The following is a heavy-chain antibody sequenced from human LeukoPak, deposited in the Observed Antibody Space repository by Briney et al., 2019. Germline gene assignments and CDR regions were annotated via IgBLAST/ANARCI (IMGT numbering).Heavy chain of an antibody. CDR2: ISSSGGGT. Sequence: GSLRLSCAASGFTFSSYAMSWVRQAPGKGLEWVSSISSSGGGTYYADSVKGRFTISRDNSKNTLYLQMNSLRAEDTAVYYCAKEKYYYDTSGYYPFDYWGQGTLVTVSS. V-gene: IGHV3-23*01. D-gene: IGHD3-22*01. CDR3: AKEKYYYDTSGYYPFDY. J-gene: IGHJ4*02. CDR1: GFTFSSYA.